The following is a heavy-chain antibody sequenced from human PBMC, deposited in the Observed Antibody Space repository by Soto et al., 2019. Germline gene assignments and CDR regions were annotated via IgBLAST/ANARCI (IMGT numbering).Heavy chain of an antibody. J-gene: IGHJ3*01. Sequence: SGPTLVNTTHTLPLTCTFSGFSLSTSGMCPSWICQPPGRPXEWLSLSGFDDHKYCSTSLXRRLTMSQYTSKNQVVLTMANMDPVDTATYYGARLSSGWDDAFDFWGQGRMVTVSS. V-gene: IGHV2-70*01. CDR2: SGFDDHK. D-gene: IGHD6-19*01. CDR3: ARLSSGWDDAFDF. CDR1: GFSLSTSGMC.